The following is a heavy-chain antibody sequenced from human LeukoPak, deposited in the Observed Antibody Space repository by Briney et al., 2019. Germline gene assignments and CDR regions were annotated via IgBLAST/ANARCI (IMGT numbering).Heavy chain of an antibody. J-gene: IGHJ4*02. Sequence: GRSLRLSCAASGFTFDDYAMHWVRQAPGKGLEWVSGISWNSGSIGYADSVKGRFTISKDNAKNSLYLQMNSLRAEDTALYYCAKDRGYSYGKDYFDYWGQGTLVTVSS. CDR2: ISWNSGSI. CDR3: AKDRGYSYGKDYFDY. CDR1: GFTFDDYA. D-gene: IGHD5-18*01. V-gene: IGHV3-9*01.